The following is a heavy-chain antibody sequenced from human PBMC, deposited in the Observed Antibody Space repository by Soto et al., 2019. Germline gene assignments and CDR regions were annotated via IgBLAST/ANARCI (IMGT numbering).Heavy chain of an antibody. CDR2: ISGSGGST. CDR1: GFTFSSYA. Sequence: GGSLRLSCAASGFTFSSYAMSWVRQAPGKGLEWVSAISGSGGSTYYADSVKGRFTISRDNSKNTLYLQMNSLRAEDTAVYYCAKDLRGSSSERDYYYYGMDVWGQGTTVTVSS. V-gene: IGHV3-23*01. J-gene: IGHJ6*02. D-gene: IGHD6-6*01. CDR3: AKDLRGSSSERDYYYYGMDV.